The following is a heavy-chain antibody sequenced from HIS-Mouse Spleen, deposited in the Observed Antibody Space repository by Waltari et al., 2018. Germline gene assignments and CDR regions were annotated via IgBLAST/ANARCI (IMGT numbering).Heavy chain of an antibody. Sequence: QLQLQESGPGLVKPSETLSLTCHVSGGSISSSIYYWGWIRQPPGKGLEWIGSIYYSGSTYYNPSLKSRVTISVDTSKNQFSLKLSSVTAADTAVYYCAREIPYSSSWYDWYFDLWGRGTLVTVSS. J-gene: IGHJ2*01. V-gene: IGHV4-39*07. D-gene: IGHD6-13*01. CDR1: GGSISSSIYY. CDR2: IYYSGST. CDR3: AREIPYSSSWYDWYFDL.